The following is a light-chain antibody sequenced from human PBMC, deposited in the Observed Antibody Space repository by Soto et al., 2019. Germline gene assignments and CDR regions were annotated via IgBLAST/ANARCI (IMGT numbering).Light chain of an antibody. CDR1: TSDVGGYNL. CDR2: EGT. J-gene: IGLJ1*01. CDR3: CSYASSSSYV. V-gene: IGLV2-23*01. Sequence: VLTQPASVSGSPGQSITISCSGTTSDVGGYNLVSWYQQHTAKAPKLLIYEGTQRPSGVSSRFSGSKSGNTASLTISGLQAEDEADYYCCSYASSSSYVFGTGTKVT.